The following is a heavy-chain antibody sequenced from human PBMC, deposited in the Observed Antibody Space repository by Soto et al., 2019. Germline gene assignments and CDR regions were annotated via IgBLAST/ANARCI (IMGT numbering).Heavy chain of an antibody. D-gene: IGHD6-13*01. CDR2: VSFDGSNK. CDR3: ARDQTVITTAGGGRIDH. Sequence: QVQLVESGGGVVQPGRSLRLSCAASGFTFSTHAMHWVRQAPGKGLECVAIVSFDGSNKYYADSVKSRFTIARDNSKNTLYLQMIGLTPEDTAVYYWARDQTVITTAGGGRIDHWGQGTLVTVSS. CDR1: GFTFSTHA. V-gene: IGHV3-30-3*01. J-gene: IGHJ4*02.